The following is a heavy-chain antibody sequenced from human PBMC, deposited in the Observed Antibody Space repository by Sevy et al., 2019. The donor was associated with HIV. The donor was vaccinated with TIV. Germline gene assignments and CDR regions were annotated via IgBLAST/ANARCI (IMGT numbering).Heavy chain of an antibody. CDR3: ARAMVPAAIGYWFDP. V-gene: IGHV1-69*13. D-gene: IGHD2-2*01. Sequence: ASVKVSCKASGGTFSSYAISWVRQAPGQGLEWMGGIIPIFGTANYAQKFQGRVTITADESTSTAYMELSSLRSEDTAVYYCARAMVPAAIGYWFDPWGQGTLVTVSS. CDR1: GGTFSSYA. CDR2: IIPIFGTA. J-gene: IGHJ5*02.